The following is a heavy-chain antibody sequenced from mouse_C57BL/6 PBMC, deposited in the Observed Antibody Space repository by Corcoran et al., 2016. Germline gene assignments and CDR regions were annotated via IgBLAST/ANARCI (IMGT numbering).Heavy chain of an antibody. J-gene: IGHJ4*01. D-gene: IGHD1-1*01. CDR3: ARGLYGSIYAMDY. V-gene: IGHV1-80*01. Sequence: QVQLQQSGAELVKPGASVKISCKASGYAFSSYWMNWVKQRPGKGLEWIGQIYPGDGDTNYNGKFKGKATLTADKSSSTAYMQLSSLTSEDSAVYFCARGLYGSIYAMDYWGQGTSVTVSS. CDR1: GYAFSSYW. CDR2: IYPGDGDT.